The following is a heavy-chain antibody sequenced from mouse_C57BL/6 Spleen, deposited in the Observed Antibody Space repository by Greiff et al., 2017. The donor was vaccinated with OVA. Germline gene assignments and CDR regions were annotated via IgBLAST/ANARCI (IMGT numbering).Heavy chain of an antibody. CDR1: GYTFTSYW. Sequence: VQLQQPGAELVKPGASVKLSCKASGYTFTSYWMHWVKQRPGQGLEWIGYIYIGNGYTEYNEKFKGKATLTSDTSSSTAYMQLSSLTSEDSAIYFCHITTVVPSYYFDYWGQGTTLTVSS. CDR3: HITTVVPSYYFDY. CDR2: IYIGNGYT. V-gene: IGHV1-58*01. J-gene: IGHJ2*01. D-gene: IGHD1-1*01.